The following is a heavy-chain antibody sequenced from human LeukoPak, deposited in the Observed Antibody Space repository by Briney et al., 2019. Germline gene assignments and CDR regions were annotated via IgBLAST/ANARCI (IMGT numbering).Heavy chain of an antibody. V-gene: IGHV4-34*01. CDR3: ARGPKGSYDYVWGSYRFPLDY. J-gene: IGHJ4*02. CDR2: INHSGST. D-gene: IGHD3-16*02. Sequence: SETLSLTCAVYGGSFSGYHWSWIRQPPGKGLEWIGEINHSGSTNYSPSLKSRVTISIDTSKNQFSLKLSFVTAADTAVYYCARGPKGSYDYVWGSYRFPLDYWGQGTLVTVSS. CDR1: GGSFSGYH.